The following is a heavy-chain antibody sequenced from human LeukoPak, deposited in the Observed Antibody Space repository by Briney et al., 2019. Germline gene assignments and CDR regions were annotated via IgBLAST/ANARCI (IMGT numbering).Heavy chain of an antibody. CDR2: ISSNGGSS. D-gene: IGHD3-22*01. CDR3: VKVSDSSGYYGSFDI. CDR1: GFTFSSYA. Sequence: PGGSLRLSCSASGFTFSSYAMHWVRQAPGKGLEYVSAISSNGGSSYYADSVKGRFTIPRDNSKNTLYLQMSSLRAEDTAVYYCVKVSDSSGYYGSFDIWGQGTMVTVSS. J-gene: IGHJ3*02. V-gene: IGHV3-64D*09.